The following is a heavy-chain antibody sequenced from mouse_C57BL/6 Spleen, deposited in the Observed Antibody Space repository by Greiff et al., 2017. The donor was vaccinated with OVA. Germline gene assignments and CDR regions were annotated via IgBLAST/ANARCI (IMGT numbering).Heavy chain of an antibody. V-gene: IGHV1-22*01. J-gene: IGHJ2*01. CDR3: VNWYYFDY. CDR1: GYTFTDYN. CDR2: INPNNGGT. Sequence: EVKLQESGPELVKPGASVKMSCKASGYTFTDYNMHWVKQSHGKSLEWIGYINPNNGGTSYNQKFKGKATLTVNKSSSTAYMELRSLTSEDSAVYYCVNWYYFDYWGQGTTLTVSS. D-gene: IGHD4-1*01.